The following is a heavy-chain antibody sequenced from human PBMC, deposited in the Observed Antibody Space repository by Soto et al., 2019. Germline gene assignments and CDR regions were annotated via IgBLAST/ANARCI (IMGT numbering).Heavy chain of an antibody. CDR3: AYCGGECYSPLDY. CDR2: IWYDGSNK. Sequence: PGGSLRLSCAASGFTFSSYGMHWVRQAPGKGLEWVAVIWYDGSNKYYADSVKGRFTISRDNSKNTLYLQMNSLRAEDTAVYYCAYCGGECYSPLDYWGQGTLLTVSS. J-gene: IGHJ4*02. CDR1: GFTFSSYG. D-gene: IGHD2-21*01. V-gene: IGHV3-33*01.